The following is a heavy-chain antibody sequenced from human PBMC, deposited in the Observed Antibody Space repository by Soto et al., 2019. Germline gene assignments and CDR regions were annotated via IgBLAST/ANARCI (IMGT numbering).Heavy chain of an antibody. Sequence: SETLSLTCTVSGGSISSGGYYWSWVRQPPGKGLEWIGEIYHSGSTNYNPSLKSRVTISVDKSKNQFSLKLSFVTAADTAVYYCARGGGARYYYGSGTPVPGGMDVWGQGTTVTVSS. CDR3: ARGGGARYYYGSGTPVPGGMDV. D-gene: IGHD3-10*01. J-gene: IGHJ6*02. CDR1: GGSISSGGYY. V-gene: IGHV4-39*07. CDR2: IYHSGST.